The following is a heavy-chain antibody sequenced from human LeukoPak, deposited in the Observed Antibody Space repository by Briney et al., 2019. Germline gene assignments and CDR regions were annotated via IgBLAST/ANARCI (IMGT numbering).Heavy chain of an antibody. D-gene: IGHD1-26*01. CDR1: GGSISSSSYY. CDR3: ARDDPRGSWELLTDI. Sequence: PSETLSLTCTVSGGSISSSSYYWGWIRQPPGKGLEWIGSIYYSGSTYYNPSLKSRVTISVDTSKNQFSLKLSSVTAADTAVYYCARDDPRGSWELLTDIWGQGTMVTVSS. J-gene: IGHJ3*02. V-gene: IGHV4-39*07. CDR2: IYYSGST.